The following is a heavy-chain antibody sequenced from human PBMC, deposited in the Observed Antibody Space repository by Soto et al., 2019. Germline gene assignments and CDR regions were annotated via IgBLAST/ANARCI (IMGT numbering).Heavy chain of an antibody. CDR1: GFTFSSYA. CDR3: AKEYCSGSSCPYYYYYYMDV. J-gene: IGHJ6*03. CDR2: ISGSGGST. V-gene: IGHV3-23*01. D-gene: IGHD2-15*01. Sequence: EVQLLESGGGLVQPGGSLRLSCAASGFTFSSYAMSWVRQAPGKGLEWVSAISGSGGSTYYADSVKGRFTISRDNSKNTLYLQMNSLRAEDTAVYYCAKEYCSGSSCPYYYYYYMDVWGKGTTVTVSS.